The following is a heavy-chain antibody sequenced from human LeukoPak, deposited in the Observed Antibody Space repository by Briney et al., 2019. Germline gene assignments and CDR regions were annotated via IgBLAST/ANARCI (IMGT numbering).Heavy chain of an antibody. D-gene: IGHD6-19*01. CDR2: IGGSGART. CDR1: GFTFNSYV. V-gene: IGHV3-23*01. J-gene: IGHJ4*02. Sequence: GGSLRLSCAASGFTFNSYVMSWVRQAPGKGLEWVSAIGGSGARTYYADSVRGRFTISRDNSKNTVYLQLNSLRGEDTAVYYCAKDLVSGDWYWRGFDSWGQGTLATVSS. CDR3: AKDLVSGDWYWRGFDS.